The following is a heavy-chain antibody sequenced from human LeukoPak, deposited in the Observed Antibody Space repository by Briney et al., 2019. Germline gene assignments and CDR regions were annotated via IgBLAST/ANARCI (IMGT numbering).Heavy chain of an antibody. CDR2: IYYSGST. Sequence: SETLSLTCTVSGGSISSYYWSWIRRPPGKGLEWIGYIYYSGSTSYNPSLKSRVTISVDTSKNQFSLKLSSVTAADTAVYYCARLEGTFDYWGQGTLVTVSS. CDR3: ARLEGTFDY. CDR1: GGSISSYY. J-gene: IGHJ4*02. D-gene: IGHD1-1*01. V-gene: IGHV4-59*08.